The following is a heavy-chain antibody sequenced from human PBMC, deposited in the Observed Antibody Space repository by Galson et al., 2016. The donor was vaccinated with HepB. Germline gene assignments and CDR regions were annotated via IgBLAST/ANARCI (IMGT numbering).Heavy chain of an antibody. J-gene: IGHJ6*02. CDR1: GGSFSIYA. CDR3: FRGVIGNMAL. Sequence: SVKVSCKAFGGSFSIYAFTWVRQAPGPGLEWVGGIIPIIGTTSYAQKLQGRVTVTADDSTKTAYMELRRLRSEDTAVYFCFRGVIGNMALWGQGTTVTVSS. V-gene: IGHV1-69*13. D-gene: IGHD3-10*01. CDR2: IIPIIGTT.